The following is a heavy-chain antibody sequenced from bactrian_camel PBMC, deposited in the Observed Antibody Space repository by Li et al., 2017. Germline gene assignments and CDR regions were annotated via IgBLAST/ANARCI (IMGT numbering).Heavy chain of an antibody. CDR1: EYVSC. V-gene: IGHV3S53*01. CDR3: AADYKSSLWGSCLRARTNFDY. J-gene: IGHJ4*01. D-gene: IGHD5*01. CDR2: VDRANSP. Sequence: HVQLVESGGGSVQPGGSLTLSCAPSEYVSCMGWFRQAPGKEREWVAQVDRANSPMYAQFVKGRFTILQDNAKNTLWLQMNNLKPEDTAMFYCAADYKSSLWGSCLRARTNFDYWGQGTQVTVS.